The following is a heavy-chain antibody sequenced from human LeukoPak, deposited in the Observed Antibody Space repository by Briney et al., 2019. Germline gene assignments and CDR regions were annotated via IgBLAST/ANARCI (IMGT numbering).Heavy chain of an antibody. D-gene: IGHD4-11*01. CDR2: IYTSGST. J-gene: IGHJ3*02. V-gene: IGHV4-4*07. CDR1: GASISSYY. Sequence: SETLSLTCTVSGASISSYYWNWIRQPAGKGLEWIGRIYTSGSTNYSPSLKSRVTISVDMPKNQFSLKLSSVTAADTAVYYCARVTNDAFDIWGQGTMVTVSS. CDR3: ARVTNDAFDI.